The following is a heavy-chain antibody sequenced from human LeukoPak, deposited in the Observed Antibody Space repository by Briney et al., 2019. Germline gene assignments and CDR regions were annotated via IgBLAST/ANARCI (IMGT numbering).Heavy chain of an antibody. CDR2: IIPIFGTA. V-gene: IGHV1-69*06. CDR3: AITVYSSSWFDY. CDR1: GGTFSSYA. Sequence: ASVKVSCKASGGTFSSYAISWVRQAPGQGLEWMGGIIPIFGTANYAQKFQGRVTITADKSTSTAYMELSRLRSDDTAVYYCAITVYSSSWFDYWGQGTLVTVSS. J-gene: IGHJ4*02. D-gene: IGHD6-13*01.